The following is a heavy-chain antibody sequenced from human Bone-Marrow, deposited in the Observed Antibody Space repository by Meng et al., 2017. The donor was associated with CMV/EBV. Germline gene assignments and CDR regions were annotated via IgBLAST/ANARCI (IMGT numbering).Heavy chain of an antibody. CDR1: GFTFSSYE. V-gene: IGHV3-48*03. D-gene: IGHD3-3*01. Sequence: LSLTCAASGFTFSSYEMNWVRQAPGKGLEWVSYISSSGSTIYYADFVKGRFTISRDNAKNSLYLQMNSLRAEDTAVYYCARGATTSYDFWSGYYPGLMDVWGQGTTVTVSS. J-gene: IGHJ6*02. CDR3: ARGATTSYDFWSGYYPGLMDV. CDR2: ISSSGSTI.